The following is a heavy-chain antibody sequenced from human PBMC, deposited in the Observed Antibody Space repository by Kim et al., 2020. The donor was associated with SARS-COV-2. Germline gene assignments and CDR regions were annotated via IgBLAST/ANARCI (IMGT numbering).Heavy chain of an antibody. J-gene: IGHJ4*02. D-gene: IGHD3-22*01. CDR3: AKDGPDSSGYSNLLDY. Sequence: GGSLRLSCAASGFTFDDYTMHWVRQAPGKGLEWVSLISWDGGSTYYADSVKGRFTISRDNSKNSLYLQMNSLRTEDTALYYCAKDGPDSSGYSNLLDYWGQGTLVTVSS. CDR2: ISWDGGST. V-gene: IGHV3-43*01. CDR1: GFTFDDYT.